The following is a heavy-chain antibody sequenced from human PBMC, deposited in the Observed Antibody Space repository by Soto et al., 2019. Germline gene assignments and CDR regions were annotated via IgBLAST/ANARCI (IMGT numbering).Heavy chain of an antibody. V-gene: IGHV4-30-4*01. CDR1: GGSISSGDYY. CDR3: ARTRDDYGDYSPTWFDP. Sequence: SETLSLTCTVSGGSISSGDYYWSWIRQPPGKGLEWIGYIYYSGSTYYNPSLKSRVTISVDTSKNQFSLKLSSVTAADTAVYYFARTRDDYGDYSPTWFDPWGQGTLVTVSS. D-gene: IGHD4-17*01. CDR2: IYYSGST. J-gene: IGHJ5*02.